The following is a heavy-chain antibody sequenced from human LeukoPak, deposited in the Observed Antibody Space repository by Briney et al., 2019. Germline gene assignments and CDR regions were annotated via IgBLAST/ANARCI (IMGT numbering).Heavy chain of an antibody. V-gene: IGHV3-7*04. D-gene: IGHD3-3*01. CDR3: ARGFFWF. Sequence: GGSLRLSCAVSGFTFSRYWMTWIRQAPGRGLEWVANIKEDGSQKYYVDSVKGRFTISRDNAKNLLYLEMNSLRVEDTAVYYCARGFFWFWGQGTLVTVSS. J-gene: IGHJ4*02. CDR1: GFTFSRYW. CDR2: IKEDGSQK.